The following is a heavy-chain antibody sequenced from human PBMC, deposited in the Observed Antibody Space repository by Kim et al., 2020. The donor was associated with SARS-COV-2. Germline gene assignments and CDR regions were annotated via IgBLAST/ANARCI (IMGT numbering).Heavy chain of an antibody. CDR1: GGSISSSSYY. CDR2: IFYSGST. J-gene: IGHJ4*02. CDR3: ARHPLSSGYFYFDY. D-gene: IGHD3-22*01. V-gene: IGHV4-39*01. Sequence: SETLSLTCTVSGGSISSSSYYWGWIRQPPGKGLEWIGSIFYSGSTYYNPSLKSRVTISVDTSKNQFSLKLSSVTAADTAVYYCARHPLSSGYFYFDYWGQGTLVTVSS.